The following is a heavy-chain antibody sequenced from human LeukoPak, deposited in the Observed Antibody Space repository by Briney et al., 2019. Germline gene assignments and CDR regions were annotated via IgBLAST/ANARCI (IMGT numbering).Heavy chain of an antibody. V-gene: IGHV3-23*01. J-gene: IGHJ4*02. CDR1: GFTFSSYA. CDR2: ISGSGGST. CDR3: AKVNWEDTAKALDY. D-gene: IGHD5-18*01. Sequence: GGSLRLSCAASGFTFSSYAMSWVRQAPGKGLEWVSAISGSGGSTYYADSVKGRFTISRDNSKNTLYLQMNSLRAEDTAVYYCAKVNWEDTAKALDYWGQGTLVTVSS.